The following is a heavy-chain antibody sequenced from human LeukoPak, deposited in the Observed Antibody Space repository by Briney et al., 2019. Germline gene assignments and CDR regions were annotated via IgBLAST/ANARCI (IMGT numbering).Heavy chain of an antibody. CDR1: GFTFSSYG. V-gene: IGHV3-30*03. J-gene: IGHJ6*04. CDR3: AGQYYYGSGSYRSGDYYGMDV. D-gene: IGHD3-10*01. CDR2: ISYDGSNK. Sequence: GGSLRLSCAASGFTFSSYGMHWVRQAPGKGLEWVAVISYDGSNKYYADSVKGRFTISRDNSKNTLYLQMNSLRAEDTAVYYCAGQYYYGSGSYRSGDYYGMDVWGKGTTVTVSS.